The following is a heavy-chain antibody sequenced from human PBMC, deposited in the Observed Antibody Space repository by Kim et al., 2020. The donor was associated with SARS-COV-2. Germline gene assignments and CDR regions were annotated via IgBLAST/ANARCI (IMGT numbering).Heavy chain of an antibody. CDR3: AKSLLYAVY. CDR2: ISYDGSNK. CDR1: GFTFSSYG. J-gene: IGHJ4*02. Sequence: GGSLRLSCAASGFTFSSYGMHWVRQAPGKGLEWVAVISYDGSNKYYADSVKGRFTISRDNSKNTLYLQMNSLRAEDTAVYYCAKSLLYAVYRGQGTLVTVSS. V-gene: IGHV3-30*18. D-gene: IGHD3-3*01.